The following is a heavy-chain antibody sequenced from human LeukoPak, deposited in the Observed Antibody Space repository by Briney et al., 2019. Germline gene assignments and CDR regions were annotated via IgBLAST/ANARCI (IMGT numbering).Heavy chain of an antibody. CDR1: GFSFNVYA. CDR3: ARHGGGNSWPFQH. V-gene: IGHV3-23*01. J-gene: IGHJ1*01. Sequence: GGSLRLSCAASGFSFNVYAMTWVRQAPGKGLEWVSSMSGSGDTTEYAASVKGRFTISRDNAKKTLYLEMNSLRVEDTAIYYCARHGGGNSWPFQHWGQGTLVTVSS. D-gene: IGHD6-13*01. CDR2: MSGSGDTT.